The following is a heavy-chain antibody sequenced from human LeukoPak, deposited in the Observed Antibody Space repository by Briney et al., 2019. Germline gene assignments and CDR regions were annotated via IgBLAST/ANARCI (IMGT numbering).Heavy chain of an antibody. V-gene: IGHV3-30*02. CDR2: IRYDGSNK. CDR1: GFTFSSYG. Sequence: PGGSLRLSCAASGFTFSSYGMHWVRQAPGKGLEWVAFIRYDGSNKYYADSVKGRFTTSRDNSKNTLYLQMNSLRAEDTAVYYCAKLFERVVPAAYDYWGQGTLVTVSS. CDR3: AKLFERVVPAAYDY. D-gene: IGHD2-2*01. J-gene: IGHJ4*02.